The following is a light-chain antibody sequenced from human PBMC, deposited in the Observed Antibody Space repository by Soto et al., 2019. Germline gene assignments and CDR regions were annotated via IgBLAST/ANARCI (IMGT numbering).Light chain of an antibody. Sequence: QSALTQPASVSGSPGQSITISCTGTSRDVGGYNYVSWYQQYPGKAPKLMIYEVSNRPSGVSNRFSGSKSANTASLTISGLQAEDEADYDCYSYTSSNTPVFGGGTKLTVL. CDR1: SRDVGGYNY. CDR2: EVS. V-gene: IGLV2-14*01. CDR3: YSYTSSNTPV. J-gene: IGLJ3*02.